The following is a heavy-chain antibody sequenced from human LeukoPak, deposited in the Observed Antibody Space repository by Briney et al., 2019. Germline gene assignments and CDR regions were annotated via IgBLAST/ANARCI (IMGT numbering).Heavy chain of an antibody. CDR2: INPNSGGT. CDR3: ARVSRHIVVVPAATNFDY. V-gene: IGHV1-2*06. J-gene: IGHJ4*02. D-gene: IGHD2-2*01. Sequence: ASVKISCKASGYTFTGYYMHWVRQAPGQGLEWMGRINPNSGGTNYAQKFQGRVTMTRDTSISTAYMELSRLRSDDTAVYYCARVSRHIVVVPAATNFDYWGRGTLVTVSS. CDR1: GYTFTGYY.